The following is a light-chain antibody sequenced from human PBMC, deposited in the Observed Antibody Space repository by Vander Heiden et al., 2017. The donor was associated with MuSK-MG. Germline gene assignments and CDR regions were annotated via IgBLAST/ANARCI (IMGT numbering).Light chain of an antibody. J-gene: IGKJ1*01. CDR1: QSISNY. CDR2: DAS. CDR3: QQSYNVLWT. V-gene: IGKV1-39*01. Sequence: LHMTQSPSSLSASVGDRVTITCRASQSISNYLHWYQQKPGKAPKLLIYDASTLQSGVASRFSGSGSGTDFTLTISSLQPEDFATYYCQQSYNVLWTFGQGTKVEFK.